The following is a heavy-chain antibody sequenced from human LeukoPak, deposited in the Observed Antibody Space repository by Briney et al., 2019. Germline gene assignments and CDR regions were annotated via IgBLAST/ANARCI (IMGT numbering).Heavy chain of an antibody. CDR1: GGTFCSYA. V-gene: IGHV1-2*02. CDR2: INPNSGGT. Sequence: ASVKVSCKASGGTFCSYAISWVRQAPGQGLEWMGWINPNSGGTNYAQKFQGRVTMTRDTSISAAYMELSRLRSDDTAVYYCARREYSGSYYLLSGDYWGQGTLVTVSS. D-gene: IGHD1-26*01. CDR3: ARREYSGSYYLLSGDY. J-gene: IGHJ4*02.